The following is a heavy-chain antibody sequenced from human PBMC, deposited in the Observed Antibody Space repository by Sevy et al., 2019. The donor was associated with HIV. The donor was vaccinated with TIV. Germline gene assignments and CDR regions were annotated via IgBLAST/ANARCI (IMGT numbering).Heavy chain of an antibody. V-gene: IGHV5-51*01. Sequence: GESLKISCQGSGYSFTSHWIGWVRHMPGKGLEWMGIIYPEDSETRYSPSFQGQVTFSADKSISTAYRQWSSLKASDTAMYYCATSRSGYFDSSGYYIYWGQGTLVTVSS. CDR3: ATSRSGYFDSSGYYIY. D-gene: IGHD3-22*01. CDR2: IYPEDSET. CDR1: GYSFTSHW. J-gene: IGHJ4*02.